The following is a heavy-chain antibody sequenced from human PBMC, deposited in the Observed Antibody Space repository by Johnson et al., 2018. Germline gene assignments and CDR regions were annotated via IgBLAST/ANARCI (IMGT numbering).Heavy chain of an antibody. V-gene: IGHV3-33*01. CDR2: IWYDGSNK. Sequence: QVQLVQSGGGVVQPGRSLRLSCAASEFTFSTYGMHWVRQAPGKGLEWVAVIWYDGSNKYYADSVKGRFTISRDNSKNTLYLQMNSLRAEDTAVYYCARDGPFSNYFDYWGQGTLVTVSS. J-gene: IGHJ4*02. CDR3: ARDGPFSNYFDY. CDR1: EFTFSTYG.